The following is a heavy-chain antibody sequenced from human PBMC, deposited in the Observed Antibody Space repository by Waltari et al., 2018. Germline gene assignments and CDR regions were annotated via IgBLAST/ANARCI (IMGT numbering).Heavy chain of an antibody. D-gene: IGHD6-6*01. Sequence: EGQLVESGGGLVKPGGSLRLSCAASGFTVTSTYMNWVRQAPGKGLEWVSTIYSSATTFYADSVKGRFTISRDNSKNLLFLQMDDLRVNDTAVYYCARGGQIVRPRPLDLWRPGTLVTVSS. CDR3: ARGGQIVRPRPLDL. CDR1: GFTVTSTY. J-gene: IGHJ3*01. V-gene: IGHV3-66*01. CDR2: IYSSATT.